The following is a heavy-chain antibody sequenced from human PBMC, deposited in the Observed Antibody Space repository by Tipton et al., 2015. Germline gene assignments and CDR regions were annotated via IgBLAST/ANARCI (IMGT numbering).Heavy chain of an antibody. D-gene: IGHD4-17*01. Sequence: TLSLTCTVSGGSISSSSYYWGWIRQPPGKGLEWIGNIYHSGSTNYNPSLKSRVTISVDKSKNQFSLKLSSVTAADTAVYYCASIDYGDCVDYWGQGTLVTVSS. CDR2: IYHSGST. J-gene: IGHJ4*02. CDR1: GGSISSSSYY. CDR3: ASIDYGDCVDY. V-gene: IGHV4-39*07.